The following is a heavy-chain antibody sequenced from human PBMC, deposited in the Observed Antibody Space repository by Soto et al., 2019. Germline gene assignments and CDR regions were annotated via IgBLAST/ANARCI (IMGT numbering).Heavy chain of an antibody. D-gene: IGHD6-13*01. CDR2: IKQDGSEK. CDR3: ARLGTMSIAAAGRSAFDI. V-gene: IGHV3-7*01. Sequence: GGSLRLSCAASGFTFSSYWMSWVRQAPGKGLEWVANIKQDGSEKYYVDSVKGRFTISRDNAKNSLYLQMNSLRAEDTAVYYCARLGTMSIAAAGRSAFDIWGQGTMVTVSS. CDR1: GFTFSSYW. J-gene: IGHJ3*02.